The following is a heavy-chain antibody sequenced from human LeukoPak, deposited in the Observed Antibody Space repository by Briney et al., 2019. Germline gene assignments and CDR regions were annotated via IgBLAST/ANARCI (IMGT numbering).Heavy chain of an antibody. V-gene: IGHV3-64*01. Sequence: GGSLRLSCAASGFTFSSYAMHWVRQAPGKGLEYVSAISSNGGSTYYANSVKGRFTISRDNSKNTLYLQMGSLRAEDMAVYYCARVGRSTVTSHAFDIWGQGTMVTVSS. CDR3: ARVGRSTVTSHAFDI. J-gene: IGHJ3*02. D-gene: IGHD4-17*01. CDR2: ISSNGGST. CDR1: GFTFSSYA.